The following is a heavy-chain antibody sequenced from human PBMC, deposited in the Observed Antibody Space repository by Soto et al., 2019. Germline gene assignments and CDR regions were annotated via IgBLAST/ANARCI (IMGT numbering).Heavy chain of an antibody. D-gene: IGHD6-6*01. CDR2: TYYRSKWYN. J-gene: IGHJ6*02. V-gene: IGHV6-1*01. CDR1: GDSVSSNSAA. CDR3: ARDMTTYSSSSRGYYYGMDV. Sequence: SQTLSLTCAISGDSVSSNSAAWNWIRQSPSRGLEWLGRTYYRSKWYNDYAVSVKSRITINPDTSKNQFSLQLNSVTPEDTAVYYCARDMTTYSSSSRGYYYGMDVWGQGTTVTVSS.